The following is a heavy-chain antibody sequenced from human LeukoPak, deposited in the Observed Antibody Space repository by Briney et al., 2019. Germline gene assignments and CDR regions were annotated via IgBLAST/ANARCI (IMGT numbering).Heavy chain of an antibody. D-gene: IGHD2-15*01. CDR1: GFTFDDYA. V-gene: IGHV3-9*01. J-gene: IGHJ4*02. Sequence: PGGSLRLSCAASGFTFDDYAMHWVRQAPGKGLEWVSGISWNSGSIGYADSVKGRFTISGDNAKNSLYLQMNSLRAEDTALYYCAKSQCSGGSCSEGNFDYWGRGTLVTVSS. CDR3: AKSQCSGGSCSEGNFDY. CDR2: ISWNSGSI.